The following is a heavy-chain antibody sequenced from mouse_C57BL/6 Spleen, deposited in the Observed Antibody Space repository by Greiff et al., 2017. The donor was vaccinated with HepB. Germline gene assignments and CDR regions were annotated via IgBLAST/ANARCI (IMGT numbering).Heavy chain of an antibody. CDR3: ARHSNNYWYFDV. J-gene: IGHJ1*03. V-gene: IGHV5-9*01. Sequence: EVKLVESGGGLVKPGGSLKLSCAASGFTFSSYTMSWVRQTPEKRLEWVATISGGGGNTYYPDSVKGRFTISRDNAKNTLYLQMSSLRSEDTALYYCARHSNNYWYFDVWGTGTTVTVSS. CDR2: ISGGGGNT. CDR1: GFTFSSYT. D-gene: IGHD2-5*01.